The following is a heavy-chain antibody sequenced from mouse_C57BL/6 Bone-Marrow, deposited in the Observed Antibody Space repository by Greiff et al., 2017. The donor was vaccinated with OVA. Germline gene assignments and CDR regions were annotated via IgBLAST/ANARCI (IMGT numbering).Heavy chain of an antibody. CDR1: GYAFSSSW. D-gene: IGHD1-1*01. J-gene: IGHJ1*03. V-gene: IGHV1-82*01. Sequence: VQLQQSGPELVKPGASVKISCKASGYAFSSSWMNWVKQRPGKGLEWIGRIYPGDGDTNYNGKFKGKATLTADKSSSTAYMQLSSLTSEDSAVYFCARCFYYYGSSYWYFDVWGTGTTVTVSS. CDR2: IYPGDGDT. CDR3: ARCFYYYGSSYWYFDV.